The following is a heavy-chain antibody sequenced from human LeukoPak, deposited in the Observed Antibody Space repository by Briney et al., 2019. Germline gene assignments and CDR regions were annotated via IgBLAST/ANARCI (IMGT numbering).Heavy chain of an antibody. J-gene: IGHJ4*02. V-gene: IGHV3-9*03. CDR2: ISWNSGSI. CDR3: AKGTYYYDSSGSFDY. Sequence: GRSLRLSCAASGFTFDDYAMHWVRQAPGKGLEWVSGISWNSGSIGYADSVKGRFTISRDNAKNSLYLQMNSLRAEDMALYYCAKGTYYYDSSGSFDYWGQGTLVTVSS. CDR1: GFTFDDYA. D-gene: IGHD3-22*01.